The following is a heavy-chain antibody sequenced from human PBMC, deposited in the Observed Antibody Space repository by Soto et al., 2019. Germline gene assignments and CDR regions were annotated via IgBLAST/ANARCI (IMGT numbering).Heavy chain of an antibody. CDR3: ARRAAAGLRNEYFQH. V-gene: IGHV4-39*01. D-gene: IGHD6-13*01. CDR1: GGSISSSSYY. J-gene: IGHJ1*01. CDR2: IYYSGST. Sequence: SETLSLTCTVSGGSISSSSYYWGWIRQPPGKGLEWIGSIYYSGSTYYNPSLKSRVTISVDTSKNQFSLKLSSVTAADTAVYYCARRAAAGLRNEYFQHWGQGTLVTVSS.